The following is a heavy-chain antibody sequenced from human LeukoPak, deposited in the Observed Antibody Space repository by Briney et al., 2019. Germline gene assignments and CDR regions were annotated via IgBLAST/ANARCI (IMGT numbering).Heavy chain of an antibody. J-gene: IGHJ4*02. CDR1: GCTFSNAW. CDR2: IKSKTDGGTT. CDR3: TTDPDEVGATLVDY. D-gene: IGHD1-26*01. V-gene: IGHV3-15*01. Sequence: GGSLRLSCAASGCTFSNAWMSWVRQAPGKGLEWVGRIKSKTDGGTTDYAAPVKGRFTISRDDSKNTLYLQMNSLKTEDTAVYYCTTDPDEVGATLVDYWGQGTLVTVSS.